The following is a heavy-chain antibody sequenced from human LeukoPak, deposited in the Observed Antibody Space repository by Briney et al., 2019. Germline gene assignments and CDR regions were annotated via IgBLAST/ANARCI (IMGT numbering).Heavy chain of an antibody. CDR2: IYPGDSDT. D-gene: IGHD6-19*01. CDR3: ASSSGWYADCPTN. V-gene: IGHV5-51*01. CDR1: EYSFTTYW. Sequence: GESLKISCKGSEYSFTTYWIGWVRQVPGKGLEWMGIIYPGDSDTRYSPSFQGQVTISADKSISTAYLQWSSLKASDTAMYHCASSSGWYADCPTNWGQGTLVTVSS. J-gene: IGHJ4*02.